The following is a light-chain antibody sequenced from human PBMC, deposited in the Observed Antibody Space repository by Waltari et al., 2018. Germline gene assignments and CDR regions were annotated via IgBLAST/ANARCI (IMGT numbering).Light chain of an antibody. CDR1: QSVANR. J-gene: IGKJ4*01. CDR3: QQYNDWPLT. Sequence: EIVLTQSPATLSVSPGEGATLSCRASQSVANRLAWYQQKPGQSPRLLIYGVSTRATCSPARFSGSGAGTDFTLTISSLQSEDFAVYSCQQYNDWPLTFGGGTKVEI. CDR2: GVS. V-gene: IGKV3-15*01.